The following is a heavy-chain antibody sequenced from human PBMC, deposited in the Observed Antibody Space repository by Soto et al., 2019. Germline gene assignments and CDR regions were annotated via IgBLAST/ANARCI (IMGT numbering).Heavy chain of an antibody. Sequence: SETLSLTCTVSGGSISSGGYYWSWIRQHPGKGLEWIGYIYYSGSTYYNPSLKSRVTISVDTSKNQFSLKLSSVTAADTAVYYCARKGDCSGGSCYYYFDYWGQGTLVTVSS. CDR2: IYYSGST. D-gene: IGHD2-15*01. V-gene: IGHV4-31*03. CDR1: GGSISSGGYY. CDR3: ARKGDCSGGSCYYYFDY. J-gene: IGHJ4*02.